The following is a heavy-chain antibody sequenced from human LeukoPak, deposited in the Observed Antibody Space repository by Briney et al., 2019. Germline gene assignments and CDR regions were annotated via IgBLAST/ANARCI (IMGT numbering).Heavy chain of an antibody. CDR3: ARVSGTVTLPLDY. V-gene: IGHV3-48*03. Sequence: VGSLRLSCAASGFTFSSYEMNWVRQAPGKGLEWVSYISSSGSTIYYADSVKGRFTISRDNAKNSLYLQMNSLRAEDTAVYYCARVSGTVTLPLDYWGQGTLVTVSS. D-gene: IGHD4-17*01. CDR2: ISSSGSTI. CDR1: GFTFSSYE. J-gene: IGHJ4*02.